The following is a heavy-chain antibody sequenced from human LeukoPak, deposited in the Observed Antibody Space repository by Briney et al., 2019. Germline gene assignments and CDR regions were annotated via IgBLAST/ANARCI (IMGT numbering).Heavy chain of an antibody. Sequence: GASVTVSCKASGGTFSSYAISWVRQAPGQGLEWMGGIIPIFGTANYAQKFQGRVTITADESTSTAYMELSSLRSEDTAVYYCARVPNDCSSTSCYTFDYWGQGTLVTVSS. J-gene: IGHJ4*02. CDR1: GGTFSSYA. CDR2: IIPIFGTA. CDR3: ARVPNDCSSTSCYTFDY. V-gene: IGHV1-69*13. D-gene: IGHD2-2*02.